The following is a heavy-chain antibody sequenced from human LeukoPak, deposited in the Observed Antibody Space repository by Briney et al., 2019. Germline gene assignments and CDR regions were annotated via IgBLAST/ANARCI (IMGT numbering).Heavy chain of an antibody. D-gene: IGHD3-10*01. J-gene: IGHJ5*02. CDR2: FDPEDGET. Sequence: ASVKVSCKVSGYTLTELSMHWVRQVPGKGLEWMGAFDPEDGETIYAQKFQGRVTMTEDTSTDTAYMELSSLRSEDTAVYYCATLGTNYYGSGSYYWFDPWGQGTLVTVSS. CDR1: GYTLTELS. V-gene: IGHV1-24*01. CDR3: ATLGTNYYGSGSYYWFDP.